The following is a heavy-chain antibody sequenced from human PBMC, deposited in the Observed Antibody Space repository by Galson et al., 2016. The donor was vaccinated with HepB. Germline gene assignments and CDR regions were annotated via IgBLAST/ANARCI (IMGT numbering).Heavy chain of an antibody. V-gene: IGHV3-21*01. CDR3: TRETRWYFDL. CDR2: ISSDGVYT. J-gene: IGHJ2*01. CDR1: GFTFRDFP. Sequence: SLRLSCAASGFTFRDFPMVWVRQAPGQGLEWVSSISSDGVYTYYADSLKGRFSISRDNAKNTLYLQMNTLRVEDTAVYYCTRETRWYFDLWGRGTLLTVSS.